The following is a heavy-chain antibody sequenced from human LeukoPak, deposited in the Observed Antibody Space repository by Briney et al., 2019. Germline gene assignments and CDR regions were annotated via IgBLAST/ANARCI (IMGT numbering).Heavy chain of an antibody. CDR1: GFIFSTYS. D-gene: IGHD1-26*01. J-gene: IGHJ4*02. V-gene: IGHV3-21*01. CDR2: ISSSTSYI. Sequence: GGSLRLSCAASGFIFSTYSMNWVRQAPGKGLEWVSSISSSTSYIYYADSVKGRFTISRDNAKNSLYLQMNSLRPEDTAVYYCARENSGSYYQFDCWGQGTLVTVSS. CDR3: ARENSGSYYQFDC.